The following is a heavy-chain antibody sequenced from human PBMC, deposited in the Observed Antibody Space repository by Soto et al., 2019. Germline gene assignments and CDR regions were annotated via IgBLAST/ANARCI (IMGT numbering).Heavy chain of an antibody. CDR1: GFTFGTHW. V-gene: IGHV3-7*04. J-gene: IGHJ3*01. CDR3: VRGGGTFDV. CDR2: IKQDGSVK. D-gene: IGHD3-10*01. Sequence: GGSLRLSCAASGFTFGTHWMSWVRQAPGEGLEWLANIKQDGSVKYYLESVRGRFTISRDNAMNSLFLQMDSLRVEDTAIYYCVRGGGTFDVWGQGSMVT.